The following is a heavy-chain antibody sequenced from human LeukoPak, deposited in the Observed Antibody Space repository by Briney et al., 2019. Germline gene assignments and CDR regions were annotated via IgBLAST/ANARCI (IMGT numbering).Heavy chain of an antibody. V-gene: IGHV1-18*01. CDR1: GYTFTSYG. D-gene: IGHD1-1*01. CDR2: ISANNGNT. CDR3: ARGGNWNYAMDV. J-gene: IGHJ6*02. Sequence: ASVKVSCKAPGYTFTSYGMSWVRPAPGQGLEWMGWISANNGNTNYAQKLQGRVTMTTDTSTSTAYMEMRSLRSDDTAVYYCARGGNWNYAMDVWGQGTTVTVSS.